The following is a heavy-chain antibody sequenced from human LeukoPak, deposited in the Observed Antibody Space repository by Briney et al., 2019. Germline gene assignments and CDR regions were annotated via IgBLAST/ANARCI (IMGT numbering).Heavy chain of an antibody. CDR1: GFTFSNYA. J-gene: IGHJ4*02. V-gene: IGHV3-30*18. D-gene: IGHD2-15*01. Sequence: PGGSLRLSCAASGFTFSNYAMHWVRQAPDKGLEWMAIVSYDGNAKYYVDSVQGRFTISRDNSKSTLCLQMNSLRAEDTAVYYCAKQLGYCSDGSCYFPYWGQGTLVTVSS. CDR2: VSYDGNAK. CDR3: AKQLGYCSDGSCYFPY.